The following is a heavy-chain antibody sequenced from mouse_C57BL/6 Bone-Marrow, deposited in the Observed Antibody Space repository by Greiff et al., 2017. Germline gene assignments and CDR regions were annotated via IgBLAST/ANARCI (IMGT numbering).Heavy chain of an antibody. CDR3: RRNDYVRECFDY. Sequence: VQLQQSGPELVKPGASVKISCKASGYAFSSSWMNWVKQRPGKGLEWIGRIYPGDGDTNYNGKFKGKATLTADKSSSTAYMQLSRLASEDSAVYFCRRNDYVRECFDYWGQRNTLTVSS. D-gene: IGHD2-4*01. CDR2: IYPGDGDT. V-gene: IGHV1-82*01. CDR1: GYAFSSSW. J-gene: IGHJ2*01.